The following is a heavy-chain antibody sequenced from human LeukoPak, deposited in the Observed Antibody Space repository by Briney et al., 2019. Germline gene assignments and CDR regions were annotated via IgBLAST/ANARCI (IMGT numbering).Heavy chain of an antibody. CDR2: ISSSSNYI. D-gene: IGHD5-12*01. CDR3: VRDGRYSGYEVIDY. J-gene: IGHJ4*02. V-gene: IGHV3-21*01. CDR1: GFTFSSYS. Sequence: PGGSLRLSRAASGFTFSSYSMNWVRQAPGKGLEWVSCISSSSNYIYYADSLKGRFTISRDNAKNSLFLQMNSLRAEDTAVYYCVRDGRYSGYEVIDYWGQGTLVTVSS.